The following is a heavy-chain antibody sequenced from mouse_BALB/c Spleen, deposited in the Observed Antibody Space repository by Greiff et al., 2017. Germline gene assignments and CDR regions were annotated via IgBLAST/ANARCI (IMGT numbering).Heavy chain of an antibody. CDR2: ISTYYGNT. CDR3: ARQLGLPFYAMDY. CDR1: GYTFTDYA. Sequence: VQLQQSGPELVRPGVSVKISCKGSGYTFTDYAMHWVKQSHAKSLEWIGVISTYYGNTNYNQKFKGKATMTVDKSSSTAYMELARLTSEDSAIYYCARQLGLPFYAMDYWGQGTSVTVSS. V-gene: IGHV1-67*01. J-gene: IGHJ4*01. D-gene: IGHD3-1*01.